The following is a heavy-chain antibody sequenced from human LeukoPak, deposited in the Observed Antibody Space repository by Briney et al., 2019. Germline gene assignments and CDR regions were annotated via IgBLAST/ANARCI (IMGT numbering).Heavy chain of an antibody. CDR3: ATSRGSYYMDV. CDR2: IWYDGSNE. J-gene: IGHJ6*03. Sequence: PGGSLRLSCAASGITFSNYGFHWVRQAPGKGLEWVAIIWYDGSNEYYADSVKGRFTISRDNSKNTLYLQMNSLRAKDTAVYYCATSRGSYYMDVWGKGTTVTVSS. CDR1: GITFSNYG. V-gene: IGHV3-33*01. D-gene: IGHD1-26*01.